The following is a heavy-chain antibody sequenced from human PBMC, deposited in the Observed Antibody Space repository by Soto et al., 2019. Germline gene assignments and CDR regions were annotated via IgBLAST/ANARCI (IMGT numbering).Heavy chain of an antibody. CDR2: IWHDGTNK. CDR3: ASGFDYIWGTYRTKEDSY. J-gene: IGHJ4*02. Sequence: QAQLVESGGGVVQPGRSLRLSCAASGFSFSSYAMYWVRPAPGKGLEWVATIWHDGTNKYYADSVKGRFTISRDNSKKTVFLQMNSLRAEDTAVYYCASGFDYIWGTYRTKEDSYWGQGTLVTVSS. CDR1: GFSFSSYA. V-gene: IGHV3-33*01. D-gene: IGHD3-16*02.